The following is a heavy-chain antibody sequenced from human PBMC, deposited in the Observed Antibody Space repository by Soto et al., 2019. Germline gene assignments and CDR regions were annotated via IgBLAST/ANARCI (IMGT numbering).Heavy chain of an antibody. CDR1: GFALSTSGAA. Sequence: QINLIESGPTLVNPTQTLTLTCTFSGFALSTSGAAVGWVRQPPGRALEWLARIYWDGDKRYNASLGNRLTITKDTSMNQVVLTLTNVDPADTATYYCAHRATMTIFGLIIDNGIWFDPWGQGTRVIVSS. D-gene: IGHD3-3*01. CDR3: AHRATMTIFGLIIDNGIWFDP. CDR2: IYWDGDK. V-gene: IGHV2-5*02. J-gene: IGHJ5*02.